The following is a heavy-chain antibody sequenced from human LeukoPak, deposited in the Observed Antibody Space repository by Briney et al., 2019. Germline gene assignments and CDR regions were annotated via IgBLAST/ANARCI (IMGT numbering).Heavy chain of an antibody. V-gene: IGHV1-18*01. CDR1: GYTFTSYG. D-gene: IGHD5-12*01. CDR3: ARDELVAASKYYFDY. Sequence: ASVKVSCKASGYTFTSYGISWVRQAPGQGLEWMGWISAYNGNTNYAQKLQGRVTMTTDTSTSTAYMELRSLRSDDTAVYYCARDELVAASKYYFDYWGQGALVTVSP. CDR2: ISAYNGNT. J-gene: IGHJ4*02.